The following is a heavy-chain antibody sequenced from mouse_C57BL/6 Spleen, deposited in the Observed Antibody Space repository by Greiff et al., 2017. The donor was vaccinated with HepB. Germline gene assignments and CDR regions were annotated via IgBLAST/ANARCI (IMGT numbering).Heavy chain of an antibody. CDR3: ARCGSHFDY. CDR2: INPNNGGT. J-gene: IGHJ2*01. Sequence: EVQLQQSGPELVKPGASVKISCKASGYTFTDYYMNWVKQSHGKSLEWIGDINPNNGGTSYNQKFKGKATLTVDKSSSTAYMELRSLTSEDSAVYYCARCGSHFDYWGQGTTLTVSS. CDR1: GYTFTDYY. V-gene: IGHV1-26*01.